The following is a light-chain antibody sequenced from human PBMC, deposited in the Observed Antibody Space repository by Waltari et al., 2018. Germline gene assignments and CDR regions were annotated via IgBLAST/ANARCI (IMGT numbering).Light chain of an antibody. CDR1: QSISNW. Sequence: DIQMTQSPSTLSASVGDRDIISCRASQSISNWLAWYQQRPGKAPKLLVYKSSTLESGVPSRFSGSGSGTEFTLTISSLQPEDFATYYCQQYNSYSLLSFGGGTKVEIK. J-gene: IGKJ4*01. CDR2: KSS. V-gene: IGKV1-5*03. CDR3: QQYNSYSLLS.